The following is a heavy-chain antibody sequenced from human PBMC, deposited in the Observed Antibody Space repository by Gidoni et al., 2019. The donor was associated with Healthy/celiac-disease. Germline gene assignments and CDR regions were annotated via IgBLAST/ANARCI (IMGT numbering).Heavy chain of an antibody. CDR1: GFTFSSYC. CDR2: IWNDGSNK. J-gene: IGHJ4*02. D-gene: IGHD6-19*01. CDR3: AREAGTIKSFDY. Sequence: QVQLLASGGGVVQPGRALSLCCAASGFTFSSYCLHWVPQAPGKGLEWVVVIWNDGSNKYYADSVKGRFTISRDNSKNTLYLQMNSLRAEDTAVYYCAREAGTIKSFDYWGQGTLVTVSS. V-gene: IGHV3-33*01.